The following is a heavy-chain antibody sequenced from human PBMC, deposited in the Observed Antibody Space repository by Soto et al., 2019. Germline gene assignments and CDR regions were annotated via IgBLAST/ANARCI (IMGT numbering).Heavy chain of an antibody. J-gene: IGHJ4*02. D-gene: IGHD2-2*01. V-gene: IGHV3-30*18. CDR1: GFTFSSYG. CDR2: ISYDGSNK. CDR3: AKDLYIVVVPAAISSPFDY. Sequence: GGSLRLSCAASGFTFSSYGMHWVRQAPGKGLEWVAVISYDGSNKYYADSVKGRFTISRDNSKNTLYLQMNSLRAEDTAVYYCAKDLYIVVVPAAISSPFDYWGQGTLVTVSS.